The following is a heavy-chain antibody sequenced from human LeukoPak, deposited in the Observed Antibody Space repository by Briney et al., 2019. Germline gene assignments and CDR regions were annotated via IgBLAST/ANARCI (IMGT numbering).Heavy chain of an antibody. V-gene: IGHV4-30-4*08. CDR3: AIWSIVGAYDLFDY. D-gene: IGHD1-26*01. J-gene: IGHJ4*02. Sequence: PSQTLSLTCTVSGGSISSGDYYWSWIRQPPGKGLEWIGYIYYSGSTYYNPSLKSRVTISVDTSKNQFSLKLSSVTAADTAVYYCAIWSIVGAYDLFDYWGQGTRVTVSS. CDR1: GGSISSGDYY. CDR2: IYYSGST.